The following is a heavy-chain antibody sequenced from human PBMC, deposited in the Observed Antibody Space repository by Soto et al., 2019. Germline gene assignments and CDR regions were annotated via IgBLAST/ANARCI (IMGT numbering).Heavy chain of an antibody. CDR2: IYYSGST. V-gene: IGHV4-30-2*03. D-gene: IGHD3-22*01. CDR1: GGNISSGGYS. J-gene: IGHJ4*02. Sequence: SETMSLTCAVAGGNISSGGYSWSWIQQPPGKGLEWIGSIYYSGSTYYNPSLKSRVTISVDTSKNQFSLKLSSVTAADTAVYYCARLNWEYYYDSSGYYYDYWGQGTLVTVSS. CDR3: ARLNWEYYYDSSGYYYDY.